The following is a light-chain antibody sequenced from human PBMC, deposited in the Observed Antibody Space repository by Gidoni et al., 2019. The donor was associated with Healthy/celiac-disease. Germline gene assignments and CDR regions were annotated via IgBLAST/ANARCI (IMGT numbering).Light chain of an antibody. CDR1: QSVLYSSNNKNY. CDR2: WAS. V-gene: IGKV4-1*01. Sequence: DIVMTQSPDSLAVSLGERATIHCKSSQSVLYSSNNKNYLAWYQQKPGQPPKLLIYWASTRESGVPDRFSGSGFGTDFTLTISSLQAEDVAVYYCQQYYSTPWTFGQVTKVEIK. J-gene: IGKJ1*01. CDR3: QQYYSTPWT.